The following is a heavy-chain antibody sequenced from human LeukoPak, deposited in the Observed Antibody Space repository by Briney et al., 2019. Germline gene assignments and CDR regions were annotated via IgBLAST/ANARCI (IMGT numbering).Heavy chain of an antibody. CDR1: GFTVSSNY. V-gene: IGHV3-53*01. CDR2: IYSGGST. D-gene: IGHD5-18*01. CDR3: ASALGYNYGSLGD. Sequence: GGSLRLSCAASGFTVSSNYMSWVRQAPGKGLEWVSVIYSGGSTFYADSVEGRFGISRDNSKNTLYLQMNSLRAEDTAVYYCASALGYNYGSLGDWGQGTLVTVSS. J-gene: IGHJ4*02.